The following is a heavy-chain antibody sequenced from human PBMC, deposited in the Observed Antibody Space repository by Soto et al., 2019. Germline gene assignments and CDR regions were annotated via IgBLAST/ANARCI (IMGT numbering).Heavy chain of an antibody. D-gene: IGHD3-10*01. CDR1: GGSINSGDYH. J-gene: IGHJ4*02. CDR2: VYYRGNT. V-gene: IGHV4-31*03. Sequence: QVQLQESGPGLVKPSQTLSLTCTVSGGSINSGDYHWSWIRQHPVKGLEWIGYVYYRGNTYYNPSLKSRVTMSVDPSKNQFSLKLSSVTAADTAVYYCARDRAMVLGVRTHYFDYCGQGNLVTVSS. CDR3: ARDRAMVLGVRTHYFDY.